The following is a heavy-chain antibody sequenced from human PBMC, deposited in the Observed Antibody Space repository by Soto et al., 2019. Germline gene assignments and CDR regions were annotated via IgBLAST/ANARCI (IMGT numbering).Heavy chain of an antibody. CDR2: VYHSGDT. V-gene: IGHV4-61*01. CDR1: GGSVSSGPSY. J-gene: IGHJ4*02. CDR3: ARSGTTEIRY. Sequence: PSETLSLTCTVSGGSVSSGPSYWNWFRQPPGKGLEWIGSVYHSGDTNYDPSLKSRVTISVDTSKNQFSLRLTSVTAADTAVYYWARSGTTEIRYWGQGALVTSPQ. D-gene: IGHD1-7*01.